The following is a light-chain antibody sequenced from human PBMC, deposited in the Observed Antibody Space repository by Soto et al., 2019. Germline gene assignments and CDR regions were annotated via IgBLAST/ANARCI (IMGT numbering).Light chain of an antibody. CDR3: QHTYTTPRA. V-gene: IGKV1-39*01. CDR1: QSVRTY. CDR2: AAS. Sequence: GERVTLSCRASQSVRTYLNWYQHKPGQAPNLLIYAASTLQSGVPSRFSGSGSGTDFTLTITGLQVEDFATYYCQHTYTTPRAFGQGTKVEIK. J-gene: IGKJ1*01.